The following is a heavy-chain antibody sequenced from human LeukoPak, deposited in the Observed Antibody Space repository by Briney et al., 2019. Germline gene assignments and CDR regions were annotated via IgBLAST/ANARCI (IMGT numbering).Heavy chain of an antibody. CDR3: ARAFSGSYSCDAFDI. J-gene: IGHJ3*02. D-gene: IGHD1-26*01. CDR2: ISSSSSYI. V-gene: IGHV3-21*01. CDR1: GFTFSSYS. Sequence: PGGSLRLSCAASGFTFSSYSMNWVRQAPGKGLEWVSSISSSSSYIYYADSVKGRFTISRDNAKNSLYLQMNSLGAEDTAVYYCARAFSGSYSCDAFDIWGQGTMVTVSS.